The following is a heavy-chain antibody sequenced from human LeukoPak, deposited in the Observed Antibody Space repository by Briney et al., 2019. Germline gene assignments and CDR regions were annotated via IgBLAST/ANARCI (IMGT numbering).Heavy chain of an antibody. V-gene: IGHV3-7*03. Sequence: PGGSLRLSCEASGFTFSRDWMTWVRQAPGKGLEWVANIKEDGSVKHYLDSVRGRFTVSRDNAKSSMYLQMNSLRAEDTAMHYCARYNDAPIGDSPDIWGQGTKVTVSS. CDR2: IKEDGSVK. D-gene: IGHD2-21*01. J-gene: IGHJ3*02. CDR3: ARYNDAPIGDSPDI. CDR1: GFTFSRDW.